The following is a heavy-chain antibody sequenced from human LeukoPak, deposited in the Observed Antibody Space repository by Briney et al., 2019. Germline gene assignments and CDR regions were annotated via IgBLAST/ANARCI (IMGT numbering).Heavy chain of an antibody. D-gene: IGHD2-8*01. Sequence: GGSLRLSCAASGFTFDDYAMHWVRQAPGKGLEWVSGISWNSGIIAYADSVKGRFTISRDNAKNSLYLQMSSLRAEDTALYYCAKDPDTGETNGFYGMDAWGQGTTVTVSS. V-gene: IGHV3-9*01. CDR3: AKDPDTGETNGFYGMDA. CDR1: GFTFDDYA. CDR2: ISWNSGII. J-gene: IGHJ6*02.